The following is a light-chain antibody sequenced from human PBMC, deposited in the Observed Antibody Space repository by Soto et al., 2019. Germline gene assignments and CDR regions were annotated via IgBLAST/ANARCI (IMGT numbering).Light chain of an antibody. J-gene: IGKJ1*01. CDR3: QQYSSSSWT. V-gene: IGKV3-20*01. CDR1: QSVDNNY. CDR2: RAS. Sequence: EMVLTQSPGTLSLSPGERATLSCRASQSVDNNYLAWYQQKPGQAPRLLIFRASSRATAIPDRFSGSGSGTDFTLTISRLEPEDFAVYFCQQYSSSSWTFGQGTKV.